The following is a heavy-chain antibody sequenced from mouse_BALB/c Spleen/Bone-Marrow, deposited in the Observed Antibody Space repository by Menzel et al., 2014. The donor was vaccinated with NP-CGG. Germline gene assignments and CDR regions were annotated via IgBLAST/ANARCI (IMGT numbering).Heavy chain of an antibody. D-gene: IGHD2-4*01. J-gene: IGHJ2*01. Sequence: VQLQQSGAELVKPGASVKLSCTASGFNIKDTYMHWVEQRPEQGLEWIGRIDPANGNTKYDPKFQGKATITADTSSNTAYLQLSSLTSEDTAVYYCARGYYDYDLDYWGQGTTLTVSS. CDR3: ARGYYDYDLDY. V-gene: IGHV14-3*02. CDR1: GFNIKDTY. CDR2: IDPANGNT.